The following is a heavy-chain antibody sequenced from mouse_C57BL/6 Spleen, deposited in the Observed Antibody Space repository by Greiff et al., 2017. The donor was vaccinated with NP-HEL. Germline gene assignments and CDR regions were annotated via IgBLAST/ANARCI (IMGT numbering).Heavy chain of an antibody. D-gene: IGHD3-2*02. Sequence: QVQLQQSGAELVKPGASVKLSCKASGYTFTSYWMHWVKQRPGQGLEWIGMIHPNSGSTNYNEKFKSKATLTVDKSSSTAYMQLSSLTSEDSAVYYCAREFRQLRHEGYFDVWGTGTTVTVSS. V-gene: IGHV1-64*01. CDR3: AREFRQLRHEGYFDV. CDR1: GYTFTSYW. J-gene: IGHJ1*03. CDR2: IHPNSGST.